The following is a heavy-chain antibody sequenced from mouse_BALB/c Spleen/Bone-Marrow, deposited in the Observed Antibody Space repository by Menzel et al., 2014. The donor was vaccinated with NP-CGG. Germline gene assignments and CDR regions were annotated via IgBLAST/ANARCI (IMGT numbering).Heavy chain of an antibody. V-gene: IGHV1S81*02. CDR3: SRGYYGSPYYYAMDY. CDR1: GYTFTSYY. CDR2: INPSNVDT. J-gene: IGHJ4*01. D-gene: IGHD1-1*01. Sequence: QVQLQQSGAELVKPGASVKLSCKASGYTFTSYYMFWVKQRPGQGLEWIGEINPSNVDTNFNEKFKSKATLTVDKSSNTAYMQLSRLTSEDSVIYYWSRGYYGSPYYYAMDYGGHGTSVPVSS.